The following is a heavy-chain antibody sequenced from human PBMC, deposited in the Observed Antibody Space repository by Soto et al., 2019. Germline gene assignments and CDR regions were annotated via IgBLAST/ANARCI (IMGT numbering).Heavy chain of an antibody. CDR2: ISYDGSNK. CDR1: GFTFSSYG. D-gene: IGHD2-15*01. CDR3: AKAYCSGGSCYLFDY. J-gene: IGHJ4*02. Sequence: GGSLRLSCAASGFTFSSYGMHWVRQAPGKGLEWVAVISYDGSNKYYADSVKGRFTISRDNSKNTLYLQMNSLRAEDTAVYYCAKAYCSGGSCYLFDYWGQGTLVTVSS. V-gene: IGHV3-30*18.